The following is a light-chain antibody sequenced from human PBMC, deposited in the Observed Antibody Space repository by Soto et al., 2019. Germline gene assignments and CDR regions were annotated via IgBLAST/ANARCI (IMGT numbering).Light chain of an antibody. CDR1: QSVSSN. CDR2: GAS. Sequence: EIVMTQSPATLSVSPGERATLSCRASQSVSSNLAWYQQKPGQAPRLLIYGASSRATGIPVRFSGSGSGTELTLTISSLQSEDFAVYYCQQYNNWPGTFGQGTKVAIK. V-gene: IGKV3-15*01. CDR3: QQYNNWPGT. J-gene: IGKJ1*01.